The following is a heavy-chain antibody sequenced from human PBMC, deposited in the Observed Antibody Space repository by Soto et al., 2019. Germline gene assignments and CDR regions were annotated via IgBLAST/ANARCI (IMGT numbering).Heavy chain of an antibody. V-gene: IGHV4-30-4*08. CDR2: IYYSGST. Sequence: QVQLQESGPGLVKPSQTLSLTCTVSGGSISSGGYYWSWIRQHPGKGLEWIGYIYYSGSTYYNPSLKSRVTISVDTSKNQFSLKLSSVTAADTAVYYCAREVVPAAMVKAFGIWGQGTMVTVSS. D-gene: IGHD2-2*01. CDR3: AREVVPAAMVKAFGI. CDR1: GGSISSGGYY. J-gene: IGHJ3*02.